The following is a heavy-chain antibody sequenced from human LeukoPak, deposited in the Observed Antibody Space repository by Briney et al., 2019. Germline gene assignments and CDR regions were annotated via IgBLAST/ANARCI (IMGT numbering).Heavy chain of an antibody. Sequence: SPTLSPTYTLAGGFISSSRYYWAWLRGPPGKGLERLGSMYYSGSTYYNPALKSRVTIAVDTSKNQLSLKLSSVTAADTAVYYCARHSYSSGWHEDYWGQGTLVTVSS. J-gene: IGHJ4*02. D-gene: IGHD6-19*01. CDR2: MYYSGST. V-gene: IGHV4-39*01. CDR1: GGFISSSRYY. CDR3: ARHSYSSGWHEDY.